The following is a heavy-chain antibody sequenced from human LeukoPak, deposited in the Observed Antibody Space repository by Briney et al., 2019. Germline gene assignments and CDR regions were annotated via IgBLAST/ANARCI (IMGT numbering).Heavy chain of an antibody. D-gene: IGHD3-10*01. Sequence: PSETLSLTCAVSGGSISSSNWWSWVRQPPGKGLEWIGEIYHSGSTNYNPSLKSRVTISVDKSKNQFSLKLSSVTAADTAVYYCARGWNPQVRGASGRGWFDPWGQGTLVTVSS. V-gene: IGHV4-4*02. J-gene: IGHJ5*02. CDR3: ARGWNPQVRGASGRGWFDP. CDR1: GGSISSSNW. CDR2: IYHSGST.